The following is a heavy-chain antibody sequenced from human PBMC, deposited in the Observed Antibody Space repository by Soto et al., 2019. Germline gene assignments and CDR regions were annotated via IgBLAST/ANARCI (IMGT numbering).Heavy chain of an antibody. Sequence: PGESLKISCKGSGYSFTSYWISWVRQMPGKGLEWMGRIDPSDSYTNYSPSFQGHVTISADKSISTAYLQWSSLKASDTAMYYCVRRSPSGYSYGSDDYWGQGTLVTVSS. CDR2: IDPSDSYT. CDR3: VRRSPSGYSYGSDDY. V-gene: IGHV5-10-1*01. J-gene: IGHJ4*02. D-gene: IGHD5-18*01. CDR1: GYSFTSYW.